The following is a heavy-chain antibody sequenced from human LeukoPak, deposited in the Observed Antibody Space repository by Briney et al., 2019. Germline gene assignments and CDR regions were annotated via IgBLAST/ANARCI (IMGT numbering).Heavy chain of an antibody. Sequence: PGGSLRLSCAASGFTFSSYWMSWVRQAPGKGLEWVANIKQDGSEKYYVDSVKGRFTISRDNAKNSLYLQMNSLRAEDTAVYYCARGGHYDILNGYFDYWGQGTLVTVSS. J-gene: IGHJ4*02. D-gene: IGHD3-9*01. CDR1: GFTFSSYW. V-gene: IGHV3-7*01. CDR3: ARGGHYDILNGYFDY. CDR2: IKQDGSEK.